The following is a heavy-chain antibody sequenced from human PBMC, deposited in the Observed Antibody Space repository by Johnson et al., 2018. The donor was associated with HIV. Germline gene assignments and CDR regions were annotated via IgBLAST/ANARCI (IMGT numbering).Heavy chain of an antibody. CDR1: EFTYRDFY. CDR2: ISATGITL. D-gene: IGHD1-1*01. CDR3: TTDPWWNGYHAFDI. Sequence: QVQLVESGGGLVKPGGSLRLSCAASEFTYRDFYINWIRQPPGKGLEWVSSISATGITLYYADSVNRRFTISTDNAKNSLYLQMNSLKTEDTAVYYCTTDPWWNGYHAFDIWGQGTMVTVSS. V-gene: IGHV3-11*01. J-gene: IGHJ3*02.